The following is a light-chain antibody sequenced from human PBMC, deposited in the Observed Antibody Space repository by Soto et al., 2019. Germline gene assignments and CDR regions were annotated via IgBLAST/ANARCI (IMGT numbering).Light chain of an antibody. Sequence: QSALTQPPSVSGSPGQSITISCTGNHNDIGTYDYVSWYQQLPGRAPRLLICGVTTRPSVMSDRFSASKSGLAAALTISGLQPEAEADYYCSSFTSNRIYVFGPGTKVT. CDR1: HNDIGTYDY. J-gene: IGLJ1*01. V-gene: IGLV2-14*03. CDR2: GVT. CDR3: SSFTSNRIYV.